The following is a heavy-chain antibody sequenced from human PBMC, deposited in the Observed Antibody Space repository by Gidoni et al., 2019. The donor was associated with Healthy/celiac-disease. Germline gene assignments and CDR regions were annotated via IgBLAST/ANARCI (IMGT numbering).Heavy chain of an antibody. CDR3: ARVPTTRGGDYGHYFDY. Sequence: QVQLVESGGGVVQPGRSLRPSWAASGFPFSSYAMHWVRQAPGKGLEWVAVISYDGSNKYYADSVKGRFTISRDNSKNTLYLQMNSLRAEDTAVYYCARVPTTRGGDYGHYFDYWGQGTLVTVSS. J-gene: IGHJ4*02. V-gene: IGHV3-30*01. CDR1: GFPFSSYA. CDR2: ISYDGSNK. D-gene: IGHD4-17*01.